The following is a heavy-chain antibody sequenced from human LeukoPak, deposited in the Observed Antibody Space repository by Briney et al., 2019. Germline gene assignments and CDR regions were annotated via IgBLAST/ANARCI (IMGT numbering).Heavy chain of an antibody. CDR1: GDSISDSVYY. CDR3: ARQYINGVHPFDH. V-gene: IGHV4-31*03. Sequence: SQTLSLTCTVSGDSISDSVYYWTWIRQPPGQGLEWIGYSHHSGTAYYNPSLEGRVAISVDTSKNQFSLTLRSVTAADTAMYYCARQYINGVHPFDHWGQGTLVAVSS. CDR2: SHHSGTA. D-gene: IGHD1-14*01. J-gene: IGHJ4*02.